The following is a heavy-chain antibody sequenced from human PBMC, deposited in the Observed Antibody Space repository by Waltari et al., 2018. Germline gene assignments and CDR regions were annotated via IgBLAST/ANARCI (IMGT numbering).Heavy chain of an antibody. D-gene: IGHD2-2*01. CDR2: IYHSGRT. CDR1: GGSFRDSL. V-gene: IGHV4-34*01. J-gene: IGHJ6*02. Sequence: QVQLHQWGAGLLKPSETLSLNCAVYGGSFRDSLWTWIRQPPGKGLQWIGEIYHSGRTTYNPSLESRVTISLDMSKNQFSLKLNSVTAADTAMYYCARTFCSRTRCPGTDVWGQGTTVTVSS. CDR3: ARTFCSRTRCPGTDV.